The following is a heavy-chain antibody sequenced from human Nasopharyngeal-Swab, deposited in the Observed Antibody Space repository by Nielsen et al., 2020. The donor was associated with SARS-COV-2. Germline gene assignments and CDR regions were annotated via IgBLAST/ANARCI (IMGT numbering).Heavy chain of an antibody. V-gene: IGHV3-73*01. CDR1: GFTFSGSA. CDR3: TRAYCSSTACYPQFDP. CDR2: IKRKGNTYAP. Sequence: GESLKISCAASGFTFSGSAMHWVRQASGKGLEWVGRIKRKGNTYAPAYAASVKGRFTISRDDSKNTAYLQMNSLKTEDTAVYYCTRAYCSSTACYPQFDPWGQGTLVTVSS. D-gene: IGHD2-2*01. J-gene: IGHJ5*02.